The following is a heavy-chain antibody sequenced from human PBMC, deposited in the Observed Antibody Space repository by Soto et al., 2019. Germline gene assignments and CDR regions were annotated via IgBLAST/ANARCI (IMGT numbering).Heavy chain of an antibody. CDR3: ACDRDTASRYYY. V-gene: IGHV4-59*01. Sequence: QVQLQESGPGLVEPSETLSLTCTVSGGSISSYYWSWMRQPPGKGLEWIGYIYYSGSTNYNPSLKSRVTMSLDLSKNHFSLNLSSVTAADTAMYYCACDRDTASRYYYWGQGTLVTVSS. CDR2: IYYSGST. J-gene: IGHJ4*02. CDR1: GGSISSYY. D-gene: IGHD6-13*01.